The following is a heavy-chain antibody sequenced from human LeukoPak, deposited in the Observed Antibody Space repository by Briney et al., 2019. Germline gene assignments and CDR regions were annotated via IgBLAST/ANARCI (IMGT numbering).Heavy chain of an antibody. D-gene: IGHD3-9*01. CDR1: GFTFSSYW. Sequence: GGSLRLSCAASGFTFSSYWMSWVRQAPGKGLEWVANIKQDGSEKYHVGSVKGRFTISRDNAKNSLYLQMNSLRAEDTAVYYCARVEDYDILTGFDYWGQGTLVTVSS. J-gene: IGHJ4*02. CDR3: ARVEDYDILTGFDY. CDR2: IKQDGSEK. V-gene: IGHV3-7*01.